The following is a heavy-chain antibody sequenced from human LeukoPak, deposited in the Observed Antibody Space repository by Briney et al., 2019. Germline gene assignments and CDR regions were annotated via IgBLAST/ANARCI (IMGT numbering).Heavy chain of an antibody. CDR3: ASAGYDGACNY. D-gene: IGHD5-12*01. J-gene: IGHJ4*02. V-gene: IGHV1-46*03. CDR2: INPSGGGT. CDR1: GYTFTSYY. Sequence: ASVKVSRKSSGYTFTSYYMHWVRQAPGQGLEWVGIINPSGGGTRYAQKFQGRVTMTRDTATSTVYMELGRLRSEDTAVYYCASAGYDGACNYWGQGTLVTVSS.